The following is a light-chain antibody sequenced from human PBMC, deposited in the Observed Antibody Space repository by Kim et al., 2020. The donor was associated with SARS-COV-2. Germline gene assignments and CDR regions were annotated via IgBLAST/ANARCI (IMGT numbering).Light chain of an antibody. J-gene: IGKJ4*01. V-gene: IGKV3D-15*01. CDR3: QQYSDWPLT. CDR2: GAS. Sequence: VSPGERATLSCRASQSVSSNLAWYQQKPGQTPRLLISGASTRATGIPARFSGSGAGTEFTLTISSLQSEDFAVYYCQQYSDWPLTFGGGTKVDIK. CDR1: QSVSSN.